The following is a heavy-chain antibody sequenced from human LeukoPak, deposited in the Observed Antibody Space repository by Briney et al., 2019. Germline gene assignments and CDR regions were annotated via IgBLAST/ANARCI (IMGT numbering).Heavy chain of an antibody. V-gene: IGHV3-30*03. Sequence: GTSLRLYCAASGFTFSSYGMHWVRQAPGKALETVAVISYDGSNKYYADSEKVRFTISRDNSKNTLYLQMTSLRAEDTAVYYCARGSGWYEMGAFDIWGQGTMVTVSS. CDR1: GFTFSSYG. D-gene: IGHD6-19*01. CDR2: ISYDGSNK. J-gene: IGHJ3*02. CDR3: ARGSGWYEMGAFDI.